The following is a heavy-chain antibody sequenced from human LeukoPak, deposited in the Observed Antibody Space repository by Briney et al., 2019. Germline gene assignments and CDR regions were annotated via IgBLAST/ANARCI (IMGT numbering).Heavy chain of an antibody. J-gene: IGHJ4*02. Sequence: GGSLRLSCAASGFTVSSNYMSWVRQAPGEGLEWVSVIYSGGSTYYADPVKGGFTISRDNSKTTLYLQMNSLRAEDTAVYYGARDRMTMVRGVILGYFVYWGEGTLVTVSS. CDR3: ARDRMTMVRGVILGYFVY. CDR1: GFTVSSNY. CDR2: IYSGGST. D-gene: IGHD3-10*01. V-gene: IGHV3-66*01.